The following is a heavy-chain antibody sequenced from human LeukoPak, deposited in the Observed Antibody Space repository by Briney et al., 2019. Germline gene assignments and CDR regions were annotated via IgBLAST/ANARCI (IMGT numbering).Heavy chain of an antibody. CDR3: AKGLRSSSWYEFDY. V-gene: IGHV3-23*01. D-gene: IGHD6-13*01. CDR1: GFTFSSYA. J-gene: IGHJ4*02. CDR2: ISGSGGST. Sequence: GGSLRLSCAASGFTFSSYAMSWVRQAPGKGLEWDSAISGSGGSTYYADSVKGRFTISRDNSKNTLYLQMNSLRAEDTAVYYCAKGLRSSSWYEFDYWGQGTLVTVSS.